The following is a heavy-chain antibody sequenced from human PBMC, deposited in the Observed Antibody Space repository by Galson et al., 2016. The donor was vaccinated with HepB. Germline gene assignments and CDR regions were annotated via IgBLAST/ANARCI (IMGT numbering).Heavy chain of an antibody. V-gene: IGHV3-74*01. CDR3: GRDHSVVLTTAYNWFDP. D-gene: IGHD4-23*01. CDR2: INSDGTIP. J-gene: IGHJ5*02. Sequence: SLRLSCAAPGFAFGSHWMHWVRQVPGKGLVWVSRINSDGTIPNYADSVKGRFTIPRDNAKNTLYLQMNSLRVEDTAVYYCGRDHSVVLTTAYNWFDPWGQGTLVTVSS. CDR1: GFAFGSHW.